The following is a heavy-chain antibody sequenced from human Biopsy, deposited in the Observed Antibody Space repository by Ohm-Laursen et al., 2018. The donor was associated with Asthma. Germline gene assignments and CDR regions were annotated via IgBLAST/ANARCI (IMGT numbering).Heavy chain of an antibody. J-gene: IGHJ4*02. CDR1: GFAVSRDY. Sequence: SLRLSCAASGFAVSRDYMFWVRQAPGKGLEWVSVIYSVGTSHTADSVRGRFTISRDYSKNSLYLQMHSLRAEDTAVYYCARGDSSNWSHYYFDYWGQGTLVTVSS. V-gene: IGHV3-53*01. D-gene: IGHD3-22*01. CDR3: ARGDSSNWSHYYFDY. CDR2: IYSVGTS.